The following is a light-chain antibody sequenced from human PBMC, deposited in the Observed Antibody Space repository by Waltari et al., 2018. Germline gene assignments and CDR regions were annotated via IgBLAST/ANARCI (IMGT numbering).Light chain of an antibody. CDR2: KNN. J-gene: IGLJ3*02. CDR3: AARDDSLNWV. Sequence: QFVLTQSPSASGTPGQRVTISCSGSSSNIGSNSIYWYQQLPVAPPKLLISKNNQRSSGVPDRFSASKSGTSASLAISGLRSEDEADYFCAARDDSLNWVFGGGTKLTVL. CDR1: SSNIGSNS. V-gene: IGLV1-47*01.